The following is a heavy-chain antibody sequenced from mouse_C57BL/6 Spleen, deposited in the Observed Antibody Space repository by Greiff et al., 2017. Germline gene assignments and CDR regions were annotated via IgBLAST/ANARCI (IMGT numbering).Heavy chain of an antibody. CDR1: GFSLTSYG. CDR3: ATSQTAQATSGFAY. V-gene: IGHV2-6*01. CDR2: IWGVGST. J-gene: IGHJ3*01. Sequence: VMLVESGPGLVAPSQSLSITCPVSGFSLTSYGVDWVRQSPGKGLEWLGVIWGVGSTNYNSALKSRLSISKDNSKSQVFLKMNSLQTDDTAMYYCATSQTAQATSGFAYWGQGTLVTVSA. D-gene: IGHD3-2*02.